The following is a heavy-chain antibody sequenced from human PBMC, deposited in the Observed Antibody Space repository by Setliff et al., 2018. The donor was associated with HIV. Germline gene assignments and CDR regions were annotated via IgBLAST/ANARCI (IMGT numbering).Heavy chain of an antibody. J-gene: IGHJ4*02. CDR1: GGSISSRY. D-gene: IGHD3-3*01. CDR2: LYYNGNT. V-gene: IGHV4-59*11. Sequence: SETLSLTCTVSGGSISSRYWGWIRLPPGKGLEWIGTLYYNGNTNSNPSLQSRVTISGDTPKNLFALKLTSVTPADTAGDDCATGIDNFWSGYVNWGQGTPVTVSS. CDR3: ATGIDNFWSGYVN.